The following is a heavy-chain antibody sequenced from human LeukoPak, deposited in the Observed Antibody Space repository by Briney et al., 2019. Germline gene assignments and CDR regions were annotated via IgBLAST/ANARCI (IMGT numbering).Heavy chain of an antibody. CDR1: GGTFSSYA. D-gene: IGHD1-26*01. Sequence: ASVKVSCKASGGTFSSYAISWVRQAPGQGLEWMGGIIPIFGTANYAQKFQGRVTITADESTSTAHMELSSLRSEDTAVYYCARSPSGSYFPTGYWGQGTLVTVSS. CDR3: ARSPSGSYFPTGY. CDR2: IIPIFGTA. J-gene: IGHJ4*02. V-gene: IGHV1-69*13.